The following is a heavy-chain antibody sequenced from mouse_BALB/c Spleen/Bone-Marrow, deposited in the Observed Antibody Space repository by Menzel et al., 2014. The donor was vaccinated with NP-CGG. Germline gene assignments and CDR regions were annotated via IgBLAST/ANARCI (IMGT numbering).Heavy chain of an antibody. CDR3: TRGGNWDDFDY. CDR1: GFTFSSFG. Sequence: EVQRVESGGGLVQPGGSRKLSCAASGFTFSSFGMHWVRQTPEKGLEWVAYISSGSSTIYYADTVKGRFTISRDNPKNTLFLQVTSLRSEGTVMYYCTRGGNWDDFDYWGQGTTLTVSS. J-gene: IGHJ2*01. CDR2: ISSGSSTI. V-gene: IGHV5-17*02. D-gene: IGHD4-1*01.